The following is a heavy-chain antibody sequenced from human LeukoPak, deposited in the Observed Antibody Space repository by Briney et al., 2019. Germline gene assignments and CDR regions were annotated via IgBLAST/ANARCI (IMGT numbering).Heavy chain of an antibody. V-gene: IGHV1-2*04. CDR3: ARPWGSIAAAGTEGNWFDP. J-gene: IGHJ5*02. CDR2: INPNSGGT. Sequence: ASVKVSCKASGYTFTGYYMHWVRQAPGQGLEWMGWINPNSGGTNYAQKFQGWVTMTRDTSISTAYMELSRLRSDDTAVYYCARPWGSIAAAGTEGNWFDPWGQGTLVTVSS. CDR1: GYTFTGYY. D-gene: IGHD6-13*01.